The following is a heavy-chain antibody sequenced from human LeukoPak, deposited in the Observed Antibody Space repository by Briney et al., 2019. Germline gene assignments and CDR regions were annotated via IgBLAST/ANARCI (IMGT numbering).Heavy chain of an antibody. D-gene: IGHD3-10*01. CDR1: GYTFTSYY. Sequence: GASVKVSCKASGYTFTSYYMHWVRQAPGQGLEWMGIINPSGGSTSYAQKFQGRVTMTREPSTTTVYMELSSLRSEDTAVDYCARDSIGPGGFSDYWGQGTLVTVSS. J-gene: IGHJ4*02. CDR2: INPSGGST. V-gene: IGHV1-46*01. CDR3: ARDSIGPGGFSDY.